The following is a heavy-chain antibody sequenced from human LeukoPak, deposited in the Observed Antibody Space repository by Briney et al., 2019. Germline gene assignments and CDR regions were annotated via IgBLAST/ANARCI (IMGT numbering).Heavy chain of an antibody. J-gene: IGHJ4*02. CDR3: AKRQLFFDY. Sequence: GGSLRLSCAASGFTFSSYAMSWVRQAPGKGLEWVSAIGAGGGSTLYADSVKGRFTISRDQSRNMLYLQMNSLRAEDTAVYYCAKRQLFFDYWGQGTLVTVSS. CDR1: GFTFSSYA. V-gene: IGHV3-23*01. D-gene: IGHD5-18*01. CDR2: IGAGGGST.